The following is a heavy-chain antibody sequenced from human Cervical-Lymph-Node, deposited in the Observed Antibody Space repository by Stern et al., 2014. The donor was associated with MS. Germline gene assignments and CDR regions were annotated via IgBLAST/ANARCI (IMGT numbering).Heavy chain of an antibody. CDR1: GFTFDDYG. CDR2: IGWNSGSI. Sequence: EVQLVESGGGLVQPGRSLRLSCSASGFTFDDYGMHWVRLAPGQGLEWVSGIGWNSGSIVYADSVKGRFTISRDNAKNSLNLQMNSLRPEDTALYYCAKGRSDSTLTAFDIWGQGTMVTVSS. D-gene: IGHD2-15*01. J-gene: IGHJ3*02. CDR3: AKGRSDSTLTAFDI. V-gene: IGHV3-9*01.